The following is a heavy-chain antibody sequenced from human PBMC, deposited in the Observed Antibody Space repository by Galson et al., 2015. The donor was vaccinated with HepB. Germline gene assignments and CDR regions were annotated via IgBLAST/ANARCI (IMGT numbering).Heavy chain of an antibody. D-gene: IGHD3-16*02. V-gene: IGHV4-39*01. Sequence: ETLSLTCTVSGGSISSSSYYWGWIRQPPGKGLEWIGSIYYSGSTYYNPSLKSRVTISVDTSKNQFSLKLSSVTAADMAVYYCARHERARGYVWGSYRSNWFDPWGQGTLVTVSS. CDR3: ARHERARGYVWGSYRSNWFDP. J-gene: IGHJ5*02. CDR2: IYYSGST. CDR1: GGSISSSSYY.